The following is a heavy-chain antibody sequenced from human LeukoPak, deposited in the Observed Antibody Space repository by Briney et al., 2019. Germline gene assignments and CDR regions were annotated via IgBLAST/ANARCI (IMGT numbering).Heavy chain of an antibody. J-gene: IGHJ4*02. CDR2: IYPGDSDT. D-gene: IGHD3-22*01. V-gene: IGHV5-51*01. CDR3: ARRDSSGYQSFDY. CDR1: GYSFTSYW. Sequence: GESLKISCKGSGYSFTSYWTGWVRQMPGKGLERMGIIYPGDSDTSYSPSFQGQVTISADKSISTAYLQWSSLKASDTAMYYCARRDSSGYQSFDYWGQGTLVTVSS.